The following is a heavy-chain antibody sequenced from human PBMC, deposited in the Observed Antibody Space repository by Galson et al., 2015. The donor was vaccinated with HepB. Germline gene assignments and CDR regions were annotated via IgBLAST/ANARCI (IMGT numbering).Heavy chain of an antibody. Sequence: SLRLSCAASGFTFSSYGMHWVRQAPGKGLEWVAVIWYDGSNKYYADSVKGRFTISRDNSKNTLYLQMNSLRAEDTAVYYCARDLEYQLLFTNDAFDIWGQGTMVTVSS. CDR3: ARDLEYQLLFTNDAFDI. CDR2: IWYDGSNK. D-gene: IGHD2-2*01. J-gene: IGHJ3*02. V-gene: IGHV3-33*01. CDR1: GFTFSSYG.